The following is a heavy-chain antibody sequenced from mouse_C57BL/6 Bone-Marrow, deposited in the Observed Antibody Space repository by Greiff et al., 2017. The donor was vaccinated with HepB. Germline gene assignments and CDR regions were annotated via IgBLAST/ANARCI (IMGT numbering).Heavy chain of an antibody. J-gene: IGHJ4*01. CDR1: GYAFSSYW. CDR3: ARFGGSSYGYYAMDY. D-gene: IGHD1-1*01. Sequence: QVQLQQSGAELVKPGASVKISCKASGYAFSSYWMNLVKQRPGKGLEWIGQIYPGDGDTNYNGKFKGKATLTADKSSSTAYMELHSLTSEDSAVYFCARFGGSSYGYYAMDYWGQGTSVTVSS. CDR2: IYPGDGDT. V-gene: IGHV1-80*01.